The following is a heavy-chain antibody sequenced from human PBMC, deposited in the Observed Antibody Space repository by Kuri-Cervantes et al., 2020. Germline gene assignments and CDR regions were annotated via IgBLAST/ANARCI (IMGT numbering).Heavy chain of an antibody. D-gene: IGHD2-2*01. CDR2: INHSGST. Sequence: GSLRLSSAASGSTFSDYYMRWVRQPPGKGLGWIGEINHSGSTNYNPSLKSRVTISLDTSKNQFYLKLSSVTAADTAVYYCARGLVVVPAARKVGAFDIWGQGTMVTVSS. V-gene: IGHV4-34*01. CDR1: GSTFSDYY. CDR3: ARGLVVVPAARKVGAFDI. J-gene: IGHJ3*02.